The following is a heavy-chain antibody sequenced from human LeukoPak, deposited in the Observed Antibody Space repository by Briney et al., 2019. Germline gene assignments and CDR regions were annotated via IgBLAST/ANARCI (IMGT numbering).Heavy chain of an antibody. D-gene: IGHD3-22*01. CDR3: ARGGDDSSGYSDFDY. Sequence: SETLSLTCTVSGGSISSYHWSWIRQPPGKGLEWIGYIYYSGSTNYNPSLKSRVTISVDTSKNQFSLKLSSVTAADTAVYYCARGGDDSSGYSDFDYWGQGTLVTVSS. J-gene: IGHJ4*02. CDR1: GGSISSYH. V-gene: IGHV4-59*01. CDR2: IYYSGST.